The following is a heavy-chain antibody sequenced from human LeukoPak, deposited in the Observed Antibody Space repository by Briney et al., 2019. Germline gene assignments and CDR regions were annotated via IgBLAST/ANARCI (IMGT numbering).Heavy chain of an antibody. J-gene: IGHJ3*02. V-gene: IGHV3-23*01. CDR2: ISGTGGST. D-gene: IGHD3-16*01. CDR1: GFTFSNYA. Sequence: GGSLRLSCAASGFTFSNYAMSWVRQAPGKGLEWVSSISGTGGSTYYADSVKGRFTISRDNSKNTLYLQMNGLRAEDTAVYYCATDLGTAYKTFDIWGQGTMVTVAS. CDR3: ATDLGTAYKTFDI.